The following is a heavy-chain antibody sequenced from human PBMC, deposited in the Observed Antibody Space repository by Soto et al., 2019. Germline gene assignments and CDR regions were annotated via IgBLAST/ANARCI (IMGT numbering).Heavy chain of an antibody. Sequence: GGSLRLSCTASGFAFSQYGMSWVRQAPGKGLEWVSSIRSFDYRTNYADSVKGRFTISRDNSKSTLSLQMNSLRAEDTAVYYCAKDVESGWYEAFDYWGPGALVTVSS. D-gene: IGHD6-19*01. J-gene: IGHJ4*02. V-gene: IGHV3-23*01. CDR3: AKDVESGWYEAFDY. CDR2: IRSFDYRT. CDR1: GFAFSQYG.